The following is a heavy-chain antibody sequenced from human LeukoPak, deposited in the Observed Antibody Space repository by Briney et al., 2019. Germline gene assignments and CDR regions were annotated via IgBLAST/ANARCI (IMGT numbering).Heavy chain of an antibody. D-gene: IGHD5-12*01. CDR3: ARVGSGYEGDWFDP. CDR2: INTNTGNP. Sequence: ASVKVSCKASGYRFTNYAMNWVRQAPGQGLEWMGWINTNTGNPTYAQGFTGRFVFSLDTSVSTAYLQISSLKAEDTAVYYCARVGSGYEGDWFDPWGQGTLVTVSS. J-gene: IGHJ5*02. V-gene: IGHV7-4-1*02. CDR1: GYRFTNYA.